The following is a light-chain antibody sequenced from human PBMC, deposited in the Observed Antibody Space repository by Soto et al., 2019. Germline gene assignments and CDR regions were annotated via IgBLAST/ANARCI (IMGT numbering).Light chain of an antibody. V-gene: IGKV1-12*01. Sequence: DIQMTQSPSSVSSSVGYTVTITCRSSQDISSWVAWYQQKPGKAPKLLISAASSLQSGVPTRFSGSGSATDFTLIISGLQPEHFETYFCQQGDSVPFTFGGGTKVDIK. CDR1: QDISSW. CDR3: QQGDSVPFT. J-gene: IGKJ4*01. CDR2: AAS.